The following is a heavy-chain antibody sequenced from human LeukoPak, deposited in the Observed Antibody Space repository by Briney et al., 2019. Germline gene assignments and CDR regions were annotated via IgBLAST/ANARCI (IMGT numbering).Heavy chain of an antibody. CDR2: IYHSGST. Sequence: SETLSLTCTVSGGSISSSSYYWGWIRQPPGKGLEWIGEIYHSGSTNYNPSLKSRVTISVDKSKNQFSLKLSSVTAADTAVYYCARFHGDSTLDYWGQGTLVTVSS. D-gene: IGHD4-17*01. V-gene: IGHV4-39*07. J-gene: IGHJ4*02. CDR3: ARFHGDSTLDY. CDR1: GGSISSSSYY.